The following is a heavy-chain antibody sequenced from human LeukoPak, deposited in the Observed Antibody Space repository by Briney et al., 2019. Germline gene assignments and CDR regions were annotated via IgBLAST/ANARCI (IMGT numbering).Heavy chain of an antibody. CDR3: AKRVSGSSWEHQTIDY. D-gene: IGHD6-13*01. J-gene: IGHJ4*02. Sequence: GGSLRLSCAPSGYTLSSYSMIWVPQATGKGLEWVSPISNGGATRKYADSVKGRFTISRDNSHNTLYLQMNSLRADDTAVYYCAKRVSGSSWEHQTIDYWGQGTLVTVSS. V-gene: IGHV3-23*01. CDR1: GYTLSSYS. CDR2: ISNGGATR.